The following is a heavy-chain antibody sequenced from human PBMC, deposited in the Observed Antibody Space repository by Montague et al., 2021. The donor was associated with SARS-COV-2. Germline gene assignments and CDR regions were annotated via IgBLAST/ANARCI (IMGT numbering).Heavy chain of an antibody. CDR3: ARTYYDILTGYYNRGAFDI. V-gene: IGHV4-59*08. CDR2: TYYSGST. CDR1: GGSISSYY. D-gene: IGHD3-9*01. Sequence: SETLSLTCTVSGGSISSYYWSWIRQPPGKGLEWIGYTYYSGSTNYNPSLKSRVTISVDMSKNQFSLKLSPVTAADTDVYHCARTYYDILTGYYNRGAFDIWGQGTMVTVSS. J-gene: IGHJ3*02.